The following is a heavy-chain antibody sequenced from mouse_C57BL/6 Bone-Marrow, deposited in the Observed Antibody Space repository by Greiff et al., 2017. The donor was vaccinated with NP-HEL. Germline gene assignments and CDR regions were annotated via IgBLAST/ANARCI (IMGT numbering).Heavy chain of an antibody. V-gene: IGHV8-8*01. Sequence: QVTLKVSGPGILQPSQTLSLTCSFSGFSLTTFGMGVGWIRPPSGKGLEWLAHICGDDDKYYNPALKSRLTISKDTTKNQVFLKIAHVDTAGTAKNYWDRRANWGGGDAMDYWGQGTSVTVSS. CDR1: GFSLTTFGMG. D-gene: IGHD4-1*01. J-gene: IGHJ4*01. CDR3: DRRANWGGGDAMDY. CDR2: ICGDDDK.